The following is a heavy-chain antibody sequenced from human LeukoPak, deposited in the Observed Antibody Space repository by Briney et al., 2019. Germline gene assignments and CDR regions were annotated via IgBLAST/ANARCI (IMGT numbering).Heavy chain of an antibody. V-gene: IGHV1-69*13. CDR1: GGTFSSYA. J-gene: IGHJ6*02. CDR3: AKSHLADYDFWSGYYTSSYGMDV. CDR2: IIPIFGTA. D-gene: IGHD3-3*01. Sequence: GASVKVSCKASGGTFSSYAISWVRQAPGQGLEWMGGIIPIFGTANYAQKFQGRVTITADESTSTAYMELSSLRSEDTAVYYCAKSHLADYDFWSGYYTSSYGMDVWGQGTTVTVSS.